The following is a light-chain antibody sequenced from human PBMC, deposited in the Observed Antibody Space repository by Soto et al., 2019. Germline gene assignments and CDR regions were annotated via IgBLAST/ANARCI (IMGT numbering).Light chain of an antibody. CDR1: QSVSSAY. J-gene: IGKJ1*01. V-gene: IGKV3-20*01. CDR3: QQHGASPET. CDR2: NVS. Sequence: EIVLTQSPGTLSLSPGDRATLSCRSSQSVSSAYLAWYQQKPGQAPRLLIYNVSRRATGIPDRFSGSGSGTYFTLTVSRLKPEDFAVYYCQQHGASPETFGQRTKVDIK.